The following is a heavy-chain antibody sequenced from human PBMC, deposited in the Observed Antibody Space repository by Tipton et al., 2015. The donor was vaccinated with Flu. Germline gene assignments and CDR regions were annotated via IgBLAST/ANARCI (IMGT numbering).Heavy chain of an antibody. V-gene: IGHV4-39*07. D-gene: IGHD5-12*01. Sequence: LRLSCTVSGDSITTSHYYWGWIRQPPGRGLEWIGNIYHDGNTYYNPSLKSRLTISVDTSLRQFSLRLTSVTAADTAVYYCARDKHGLNVALGRHYPEDYYYCMDVWGHGTTVDVSS. CDR3: ARDKHGLNVALGRHYPEDYYYCMDV. CDR2: IYHDGNT. CDR1: GDSITTSHYY. J-gene: IGHJ6*02.